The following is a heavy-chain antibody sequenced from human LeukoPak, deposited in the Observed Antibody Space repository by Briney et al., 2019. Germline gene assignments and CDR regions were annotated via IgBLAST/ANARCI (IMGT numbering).Heavy chain of an antibody. CDR1: GGSISSYY. V-gene: IGHV4-59*12. D-gene: IGHD4-17*01. Sequence: SETLSLTCTVSGGSISSYYWSWIRQPPGKGLEWIGYIYYSGSTNYNPSLKSRVTISVDTSKKQFSLKLRSVTAADTAVYYCAREGIYGDYRHWGQGTLVTVSS. CDR3: AREGIYGDYRH. CDR2: IYYSGST. J-gene: IGHJ4*02.